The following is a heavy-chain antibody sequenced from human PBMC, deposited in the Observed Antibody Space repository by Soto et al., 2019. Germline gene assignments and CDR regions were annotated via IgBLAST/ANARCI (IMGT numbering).Heavy chain of an antibody. CDR3: AIGVDILSAEYGLDV. D-gene: IGHD3-9*01. Sequence: ASVKVSCKASGYTFTSYGISWVRQAPGQGLEWMGWISAYNGNTNYAQKLQGRVTMTTDTSTSTAYMELRSLRSDDTAVYYCAIGVDILSAEYGLDVWGQGTTVTVSS. CDR1: GYTFTSYG. CDR2: ISAYNGNT. V-gene: IGHV1-18*01. J-gene: IGHJ6*02.